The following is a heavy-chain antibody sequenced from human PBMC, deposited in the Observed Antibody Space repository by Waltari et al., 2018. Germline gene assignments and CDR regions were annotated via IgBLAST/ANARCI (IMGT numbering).Heavy chain of an antibody. V-gene: IGHV1-46*01. CDR2: INPSGGST. CDR3: ARVYSSGWYPHYYGMDV. Sequence: QVQLVQSGAEVKKPGASVKVSCKASGYTFTSYYMHWVRQAPGQGLEWMGIINPSGGSTSYAQKFQGRVTMTRDTSTSTVYMELSSLRSEDTAVYYCARVYSSGWYPHYYGMDVWGQGTTVTVSS. J-gene: IGHJ6*02. CDR1: GYTFTSYY. D-gene: IGHD6-19*01.